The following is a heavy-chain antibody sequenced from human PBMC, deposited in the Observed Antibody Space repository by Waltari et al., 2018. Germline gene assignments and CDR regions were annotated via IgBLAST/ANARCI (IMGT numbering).Heavy chain of an antibody. V-gene: IGHV1-8*03. D-gene: IGHD1-7*01. CDR1: GYTFTSYD. J-gene: IGHJ5*02. CDR2: MNPNSGNT. CDR3: ARGPQRELELVNWFDP. Sequence: QVQLVQSGAEVKKPGASVKVSCKASGYTFTSYDINWVRQAPGQGLEWMGWMNPNSGNTGYAQKFQGRVTITRNTSISTAYMELSSLRSEDTAVYYCARGPQRELELVNWFDPWGQGTLVTVSS.